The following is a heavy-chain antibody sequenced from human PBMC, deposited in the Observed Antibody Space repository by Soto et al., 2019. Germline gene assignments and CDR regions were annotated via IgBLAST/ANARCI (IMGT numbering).Heavy chain of an antibody. CDR3: MKAHESGDFLGMSV. CDR1: GGSVSTGMKY. J-gene: IGHJ6*02. Sequence: NPSETLSLTCTVSGGSVSTGMKYWGWVRQPPGKALEFIGYMYKTGETLLNPSLKSRVTLSMETSKNQFSLTLSSVTAADTAVYFCMKAHESGDFLGMSVWGPGTTVTVSS. V-gene: IGHV4-61*01. CDR2: MYKTGET. D-gene: IGHD3-10*01.